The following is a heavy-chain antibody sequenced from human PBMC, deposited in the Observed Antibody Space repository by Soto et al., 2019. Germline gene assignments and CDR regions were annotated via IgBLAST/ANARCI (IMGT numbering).Heavy chain of an antibody. Sequence: PGGSLRLSCGASGFTFSNYYMSWIRQAPGKGLEWVSYISSTGRTIYYADSVKGRFTVSRDNAQNSLSLKLNSLRVEDTAVYYCARSYSSDWEFDYWGQGTQVTVSS. D-gene: IGHD6-19*01. CDR1: GFTFSNYY. CDR2: ISSTGRTI. V-gene: IGHV3-11*01. CDR3: ARSYSSDWEFDY. J-gene: IGHJ4*02.